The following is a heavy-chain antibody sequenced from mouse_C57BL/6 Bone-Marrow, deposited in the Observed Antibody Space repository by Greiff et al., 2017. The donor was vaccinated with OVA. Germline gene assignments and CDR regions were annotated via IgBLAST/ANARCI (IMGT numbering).Heavy chain of an antibody. V-gene: IGHV1-81*01. Sequence: LVESGAELARPGASVKLSCKASGYTFTSYGISWVKQRTGQGLEWIGEIYPRSGNTYYNEKFKGKATLTADKSSSPAYMELRSLTSEDSAVYFCAREEASTVVAKGYWGQGTSVTVSS. D-gene: IGHD1-1*01. CDR2: IYPRSGNT. CDR3: AREEASTVVAKGY. J-gene: IGHJ4*01. CDR1: GYTFTSYG.